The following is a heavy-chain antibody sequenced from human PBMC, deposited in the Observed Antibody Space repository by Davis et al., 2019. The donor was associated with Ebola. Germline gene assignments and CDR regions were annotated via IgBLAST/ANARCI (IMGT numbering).Heavy chain of an antibody. J-gene: IGHJ6*04. Sequence: PGGSLRLSCSASGFTFSGYTMHWVRQAPGKGLEYVSSINSDGGRTYYADSVKGRFTISRDISKNTVFLQMNSLGAEDTAVYYCAKDLGSRVAFYGMDGWGKGTTVTVSS. CDR3: AKDLGSRVAFYGMDG. CDR1: GFTFSGYT. V-gene: IGHV3-64*04. CDR2: INSDGGRT. D-gene: IGHD1-26*01.